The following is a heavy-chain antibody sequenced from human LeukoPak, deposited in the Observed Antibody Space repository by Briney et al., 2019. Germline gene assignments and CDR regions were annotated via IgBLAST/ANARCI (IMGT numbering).Heavy chain of an antibody. D-gene: IGHD3-10*01. V-gene: IGHV3-48*04. CDR2: ISSSGSTI. J-gene: IGHJ6*03. CDR3: ARDPGGYMDV. CDR1: GFTFSSYG. Sequence: GGSLRLSCAASGFTFSSYGMSWVRQAPGKGLEWVSAISSSGSTIFYADSVKGRFTISRDNAKNSLYLQMNSLRAEDTTVYYCARDPGGYMDVWGKGTTVTISS.